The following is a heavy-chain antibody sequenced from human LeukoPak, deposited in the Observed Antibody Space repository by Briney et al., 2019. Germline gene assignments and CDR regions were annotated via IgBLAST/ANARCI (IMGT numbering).Heavy chain of an antibody. Sequence: SETLSLTCTVSGGSISSYYWSWIRQPPGKGLEWIGYIYYSGSTNYNPSLKSRVTISVDTSKNQFSLKLNSVTAADTAVYYCARDNSNYGAFDYWGQGTLVTVSS. CDR1: GGSISSYY. CDR2: IYYSGST. J-gene: IGHJ4*02. CDR3: ARDNSNYGAFDY. V-gene: IGHV4-59*01. D-gene: IGHD4-11*01.